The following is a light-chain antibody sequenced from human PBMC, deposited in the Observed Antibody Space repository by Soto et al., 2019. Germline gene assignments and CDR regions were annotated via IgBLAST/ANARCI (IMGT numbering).Light chain of an antibody. CDR2: GAS. CDR1: ESVSNNY. CDR3: QQYSKSPLT. Sequence: EIVLTHSPDTLSLSPGERATLSCRASESVSNNYLAWYQQKPGQAPRLVIYGASSRATDIPDRFSGSGSGTDFTLTISRLEPEDFAVYYCQQYSKSPLTFGQGTKVEIK. V-gene: IGKV3-20*01. J-gene: IGKJ1*01.